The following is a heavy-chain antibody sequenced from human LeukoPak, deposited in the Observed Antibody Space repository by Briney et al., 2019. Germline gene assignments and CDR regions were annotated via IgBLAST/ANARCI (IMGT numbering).Heavy chain of an antibody. Sequence: SETLSLTCTVSGGSIRSYYWSWIRQPPGKGLEWVGYIYYSGGPNYNPSLKSRVTTSIDTSRNQFSLKLSSVTAADTAVYYCARVLKFYYSSGGYSYYFDYWGRGTLVTVSS. J-gene: IGHJ4*02. V-gene: IGHV4-59*01. CDR1: GGSIRSYY. D-gene: IGHD3-10*01. CDR3: ARVLKFYYSSGGYSYYFDY. CDR2: IYYSGGP.